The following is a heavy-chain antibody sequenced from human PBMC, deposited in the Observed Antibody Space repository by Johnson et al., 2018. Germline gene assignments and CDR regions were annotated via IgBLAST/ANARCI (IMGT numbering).Heavy chain of an antibody. V-gene: IGHV3-21*04. J-gene: IGHJ1*01. CDR3: AKSQRGIAVLLATYFQR. CDR1: GFTFSAYS. CDR2: ISSSSGRT. Sequence: VQLVQSGGGLVKPGGSLRLSCATSGFTFSAYSMNWVRQAPGKGLAWVSSISSSSGRTYYADSVKGRFSISRDNSKNTLYLQLNSLRVEETAVFYCAKSQRGIAVLLATYFQRWGQGTLVTVSS. D-gene: IGHD6-19*01.